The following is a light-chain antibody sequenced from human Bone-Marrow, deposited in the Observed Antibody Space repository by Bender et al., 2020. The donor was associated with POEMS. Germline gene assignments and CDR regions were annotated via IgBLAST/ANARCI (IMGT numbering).Light chain of an antibody. V-gene: IGLV1-36*01. Sequence: QSVLTPPPSASGTPGQRVTISCSGSSSNIGTNPVNWYQQLPGKAPKLLIYHDDLLSSGVSDRFSGSKSGTSASLAISGLQSEDEADYYCATWDDILIGWVFGGGTKLTVL. CDR1: SSNIGTNP. CDR2: HDD. J-gene: IGLJ3*02. CDR3: ATWDDILIGWV.